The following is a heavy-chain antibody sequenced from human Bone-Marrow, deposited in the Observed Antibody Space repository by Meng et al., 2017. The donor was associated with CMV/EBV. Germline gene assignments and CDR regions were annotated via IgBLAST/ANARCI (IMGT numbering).Heavy chain of an antibody. CDR2: RRYGGDDI. J-gene: IGHJ4*02. D-gene: IGHD6-13*01. CDR1: GFPFSDYG. CDR3: AKDYTNTWSNYFDS. Sequence: GESLKISCESSGFPFSDYGMHWVRQVPGKGLEWVAFRRYGGDDIYYRDSVRGRFTVSRDNSKNTLYLQKDGLRPGDTALYYCAKDYTNTWSNYFDSWGRGTLVTVSS. V-gene: IGHV3-30*02.